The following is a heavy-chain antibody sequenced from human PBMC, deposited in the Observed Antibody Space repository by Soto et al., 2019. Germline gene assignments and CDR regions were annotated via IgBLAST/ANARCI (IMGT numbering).Heavy chain of an antibody. V-gene: IGHV4-4*02. Sequence: SETLSLTCAVSGGSISSTNWWSWVRQPPGKGLEWIGEIYHSGTTNYNPSLQSRVTISVDKSRNQFSLKLSSVTAADTAVYYCARELTAAGRRWFDPWGQGILVTVSS. CDR3: ARELTAAGRRWFDP. J-gene: IGHJ5*02. D-gene: IGHD6-13*01. CDR1: GGSISSTNW. CDR2: IYHSGTT.